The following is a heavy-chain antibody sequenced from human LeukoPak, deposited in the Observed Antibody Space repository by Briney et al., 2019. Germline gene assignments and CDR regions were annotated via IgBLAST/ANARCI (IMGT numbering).Heavy chain of an antibody. CDR2: ISGTAGAT. CDR3: MKRCVDTAILTSWYFDR. V-gene: IGHV3-23*01. CDR1: GFKFDAYA. D-gene: IGHD5-18*01. J-gene: IGHJ2*01. Sequence: PGGSLRLSCTASGFKFDAYAMHWVRQAPGQGLEWVSGISGTAGATYYADSVKGRFTISKDNPGKTQYLQMSSLRAYDPRLYCCMKRCVDTAILTSWYFDRLLGGTLVTACS.